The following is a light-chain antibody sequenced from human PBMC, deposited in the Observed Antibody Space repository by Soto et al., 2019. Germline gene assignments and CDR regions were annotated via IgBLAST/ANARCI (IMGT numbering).Light chain of an antibody. CDR1: QSISSY. CDR2: AAS. J-gene: IGKJ4*01. V-gene: IGKV1-39*01. Sequence: DIQMTPSPSSLSASVGDRVTITCRASQSISSYLNWYQQKPGKAPKLLIYAASSLQSGVPSRFSGSGSGTDFTLTISSLQPEDFATYYCQQSYSTPRTFGGGTKVEIK. CDR3: QQSYSTPRT.